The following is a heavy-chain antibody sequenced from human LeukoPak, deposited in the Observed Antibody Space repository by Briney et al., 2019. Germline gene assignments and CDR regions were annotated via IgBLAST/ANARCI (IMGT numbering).Heavy chain of an antibody. J-gene: IGHJ5*02. CDR3: AAVVSHCSGGSCRPDWFDP. D-gene: IGHD2-15*01. V-gene: IGHV1-58*02. Sequence: SVKVSCKASGFTFTSSAMQWVRQARGQRLEWIGWIVVGSGNTNYAQKFQERVTITRDMSTSTAYMELSSLRSGDTAVYYCAAVVSHCSGGSCRPDWFDPWGQGTLVTVSS. CDR2: IVVGSGNT. CDR1: GFTFTSSA.